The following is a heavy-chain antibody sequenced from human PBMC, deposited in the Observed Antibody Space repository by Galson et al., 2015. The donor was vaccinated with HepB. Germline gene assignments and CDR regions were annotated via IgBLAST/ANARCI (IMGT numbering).Heavy chain of an antibody. D-gene: IGHD3-9*01. V-gene: IGHV3-23*01. J-gene: IGHJ4*02. CDR1: GFTFSSYA. CDR3: AKDYYYDILTGYYDY. Sequence: SLRLSCAASGFTFSSYAMSWVRQAPGKGLEWVSAISGSGGSTYYADSVKGRFTISRDNSKNTLYLQMNSLRAEDTAVYYCAKDYYYDILTGYYDYWGQGTLVTVSS. CDR2: ISGSGGST.